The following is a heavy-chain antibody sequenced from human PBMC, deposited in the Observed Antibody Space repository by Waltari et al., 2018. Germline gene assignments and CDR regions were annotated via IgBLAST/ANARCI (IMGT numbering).Heavy chain of an antibody. D-gene: IGHD6-13*01. CDR3: ARGARAAAGHYYYYGMDV. CDR2: INPNSGGT. J-gene: IGHJ6*02. V-gene: IGHV1-2*04. CDR1: GYTFTGHS. Sequence: QVQLVQSGAEVKKPGASVKVSCQASGYTFTGHSMHRVRPAPGPGLEWMGWINPNSGGTNYAQKFQGWVTMTRDTSISTAYMELSRLRSDDTAVYYCARGARAAAGHYYYYGMDVWGQGTTVTVSS.